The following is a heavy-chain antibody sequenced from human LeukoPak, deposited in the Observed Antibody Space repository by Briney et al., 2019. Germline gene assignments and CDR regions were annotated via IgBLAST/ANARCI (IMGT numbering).Heavy chain of an antibody. V-gene: IGHV4-39*01. D-gene: IGHD5-24*01. CDR3: ARWGWLQSVFDY. CDR1: GGSISSRSYY. Sequence: PSETLSLTCTVSGGSISSRSYYWGWIRQPPGKGLEWIGSLYYSGSTYYNPSLKSRVTVFVDTSKNQFSLKLSSVTAADTAVYYCARWGWLQSVFDYWGQGTLVTVSS. CDR2: LYYSGST. J-gene: IGHJ4*02.